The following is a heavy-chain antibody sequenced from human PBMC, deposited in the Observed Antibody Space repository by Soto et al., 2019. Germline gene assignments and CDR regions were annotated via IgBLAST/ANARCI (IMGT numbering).Heavy chain of an antibody. CDR3: ARGDSSGWDFDY. Sequence: EVQLVESGGGLVQPGGSLRLSCAASKFTFSNYNMNWVRQAAGKGLERVSYISSSESTIYYADSVKDRFVIYRDNAKNALYLQMNSLRDEDTAVYYCARGDSSGWDFDYWGQGTLVTVSS. CDR2: ISSSESTI. J-gene: IGHJ4*02. CDR1: KFTFSNYN. V-gene: IGHV3-48*02. D-gene: IGHD6-19*01.